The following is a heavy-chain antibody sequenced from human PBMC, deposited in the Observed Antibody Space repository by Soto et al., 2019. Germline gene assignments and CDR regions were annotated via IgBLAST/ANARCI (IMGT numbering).Heavy chain of an antibody. D-gene: IGHD6-25*01. Sequence: GASVKVSCKASGFTFTSSAVQWVRQARGQRLEWIGWIVVGSGNTNYAQKFQERVTITRDMSTSTAYMELSSLRSEDTAVYYCAADNDSSGWKKQAAPYYYYGMDVWGQGTTVTVSS. V-gene: IGHV1-58*01. CDR3: AADNDSSGWKKQAAPYYYYGMDV. CDR2: IVVGSGNT. J-gene: IGHJ6*02. CDR1: GFTFTSSA.